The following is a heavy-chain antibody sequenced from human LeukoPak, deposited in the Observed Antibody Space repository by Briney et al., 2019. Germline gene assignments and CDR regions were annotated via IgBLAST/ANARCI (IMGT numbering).Heavy chain of an antibody. V-gene: IGHV3-11*06. CDR2: ISSSSSYT. CDR1: GFTFSDYY. Sequence: PGGSLRLSCAASGFTFSDYYMSWLRQAPGKGLEWVSYISSSSSYTNYADSVKGRFTISRDNAKKSLYLQMNSLRAEDTAVYYCAREIWRDSYYYGTDVWGQGTTVTVSS. CDR3: AREIWRDSYYYGTDV. J-gene: IGHJ6*02.